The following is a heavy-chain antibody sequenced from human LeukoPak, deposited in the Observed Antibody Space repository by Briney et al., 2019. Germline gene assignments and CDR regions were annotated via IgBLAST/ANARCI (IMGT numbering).Heavy chain of an antibody. J-gene: IGHJ4*02. CDR2: IHHSGVT. Sequence: SETLSLTCAVSGYSISSGYDWSWIRQPPGKGLEWIATIHHSGVTYYNPSLKSRVTMSVDTSKNQFSLKLCSVTAASTAVYYCARYTANTAGYSFDFWGQGALVTVSS. D-gene: IGHD3-22*01. CDR1: GYSISSGYD. V-gene: IGHV4-38-2*01. CDR3: ARYTANTAGYSFDF.